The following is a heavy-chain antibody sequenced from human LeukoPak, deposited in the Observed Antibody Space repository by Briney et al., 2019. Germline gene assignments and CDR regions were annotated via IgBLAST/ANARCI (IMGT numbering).Heavy chain of an antibody. Sequence: ASVKVSCKASGYTFTNSDINWVRQAAGQGLEWMGWMNPDSGNTGYARNFQGRVTMTRNTSISTAYMELSSLRSEDTAVYYCARYITMVRGGSWFDPWGQGTLVTVSS. D-gene: IGHD3-10*01. J-gene: IGHJ5*02. CDR2: MNPDSGNT. CDR1: GYTFTNSD. V-gene: IGHV1-8*01. CDR3: ARYITMVRGGSWFDP.